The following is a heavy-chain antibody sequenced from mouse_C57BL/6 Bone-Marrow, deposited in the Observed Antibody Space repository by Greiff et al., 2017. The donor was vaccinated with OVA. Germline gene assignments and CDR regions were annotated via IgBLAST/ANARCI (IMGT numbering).Heavy chain of an antibody. J-gene: IGHJ4*01. V-gene: IGHV2-2*01. CDR3: ARHYYGSSYDYAMDY. D-gene: IGHD1-1*01. CDR2: LWSGGST. Sequence: VQLQESGPGLVQPSQSLSITCTVSGFSLTSYGVHWVRQSPGKGLEWLGVLWSGGSTDYNAAFISRLSISKDNSKSQIFFKMNRLQADDTAISYCARHYYGSSYDYAMDYWGQGTSVTVSS. CDR1: GFSLTSYG.